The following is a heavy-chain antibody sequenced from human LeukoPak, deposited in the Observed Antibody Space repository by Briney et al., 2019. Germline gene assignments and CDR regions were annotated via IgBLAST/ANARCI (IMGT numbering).Heavy chain of an antibody. CDR1: GGSISSGGYS. CDR2: IYHSGST. Sequence: SQTLSLTCAVSGGSISSGGYSWSWIRQPPGKGLEWIGYIYHSGSTYYKPSLKSRVTISVDTSKNQFSLKLSTVTAADTAVYYCARGPSIFGAFDIWGQGTVVTVSS. V-gene: IGHV4-30-2*01. CDR3: ARGPSIFGAFDI. D-gene: IGHD3-16*01. J-gene: IGHJ3*02.